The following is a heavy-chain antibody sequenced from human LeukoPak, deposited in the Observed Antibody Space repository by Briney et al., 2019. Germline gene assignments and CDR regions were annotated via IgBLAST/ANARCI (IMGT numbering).Heavy chain of an antibody. D-gene: IGHD6-19*01. Sequence: PGGSLRLSCAASGFTFSSYSMNWVRQAPGKGLEWVSSISSSSSYIYYADSVKGRFTISRDNAKNSLYLQMNSLRAEDTAVYYCARAIAVAGTLGHWGQGTLVTVSS. V-gene: IGHV3-21*01. CDR3: ARAIAVAGTLGH. J-gene: IGHJ4*02. CDR1: GFTFSSYS. CDR2: ISSSSSYI.